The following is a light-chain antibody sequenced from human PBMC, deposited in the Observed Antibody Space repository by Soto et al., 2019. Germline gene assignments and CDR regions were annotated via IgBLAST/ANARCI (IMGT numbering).Light chain of an antibody. J-gene: IGLJ2*01. CDR1: TGAVTSGHY. V-gene: IGLV7-46*01. Sequence: QAVVTQEPSLAVSPGGTVILTCGSSTGAVTSGHYPYWFQQRPGQAPRTLIYDTNNRHSWTPARFSGSLLGGKAALTLSGAQPEDEADYYCLLSYTNADVVFGGGTKLTVL. CDR2: DTN. CDR3: LLSYTNADVV.